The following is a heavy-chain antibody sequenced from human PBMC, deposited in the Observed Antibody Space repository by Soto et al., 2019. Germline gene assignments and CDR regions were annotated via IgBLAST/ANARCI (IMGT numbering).Heavy chain of an antibody. V-gene: IGHV3-23*01. CDR3: AKEWGYCSGGICSDAFDI. J-gene: IGHJ3*02. CDR1: GFTLNNYA. Sequence: GGSLRLSCEASGFTLNNYAMNWVRQAPGKGLEWVSGIIGSGARTYYADSVKGRFAISRDSSKNTLYLQMNSLRVDDTAVYYCAKEWGYCSGGICSDAFDIWGQGTVVTVSS. D-gene: IGHD2-15*01. CDR2: IIGSGART.